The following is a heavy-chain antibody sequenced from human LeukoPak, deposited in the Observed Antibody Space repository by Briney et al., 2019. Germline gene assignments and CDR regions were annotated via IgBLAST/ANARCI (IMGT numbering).Heavy chain of an antibody. V-gene: IGHV3-48*03. CDR2: INTSGNTI. CDR1: GFTFSSYE. J-gene: IGHJ4*02. Sequence: GGSLRLSCAASGFTFSSYEMNWVRQAPGKGVEWLSYINTSGNTIYYADSVKGRFTISRDNAKNSLYLQMNSLRAEDTAVYYCARTPMRGNYWGQGTLVTVSS. D-gene: IGHD3-16*01. CDR3: ARTPMRGNY.